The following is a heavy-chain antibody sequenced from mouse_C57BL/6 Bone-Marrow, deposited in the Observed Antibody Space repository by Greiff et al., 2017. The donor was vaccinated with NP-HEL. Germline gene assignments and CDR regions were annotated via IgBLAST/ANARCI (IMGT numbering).Heavy chain of an antibody. CDR3: ARGGGGTVVAHWYFDV. J-gene: IGHJ1*03. CDR1: GYTFTDYY. Sequence: VKLVESGAELVRPGASVKLSCKASGYTFTDYYINWVKQRPGQGLEWIARIYPGSGNTYYNEKFKGKATLTAEKSSSTAYMQLSSLTSEDSAVYFCARGGGGTVVAHWYFDVWGTGTTVTVSS. D-gene: IGHD1-1*01. V-gene: IGHV1-76*01. CDR2: IYPGSGNT.